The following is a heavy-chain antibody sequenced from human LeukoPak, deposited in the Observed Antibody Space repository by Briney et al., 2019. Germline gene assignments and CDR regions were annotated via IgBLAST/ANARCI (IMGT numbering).Heavy chain of an antibody. J-gene: IGHJ5*02. Sequence: SETLSLTCTVSGGSISSSSYYWSWIRQPPGKGLEWIGSIYYSGSTYYNPSLKSRVTISVDTSKNQFSLKLSSVTAADTAVYYCARNRNWFDPWGQGTLVTVSS. CDR2: IYYSGST. CDR3: ARNRNWFDP. CDR1: GGSISSSSYY. V-gene: IGHV4-39*07. D-gene: IGHD2/OR15-2a*01.